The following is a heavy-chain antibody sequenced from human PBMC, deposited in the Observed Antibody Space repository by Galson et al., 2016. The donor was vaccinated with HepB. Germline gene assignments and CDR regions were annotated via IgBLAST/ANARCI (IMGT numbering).Heavy chain of an antibody. Sequence: SETLSLTCTVSGGSISSDTNYWGWIRQPPGKGLEWIGNNYYSGSTNYNPSLESRVTISVDMSKNRFSLKLSSVTAADTAVYYCARHRSGAYRDLYYGMDVWGQGTTVTGSS. CDR1: GGSISSDTNY. CDR3: ARHRSGAYRDLYYGMDV. V-gene: IGHV4-39*01. CDR2: NYYSGST. D-gene: IGHD2-15*01. J-gene: IGHJ6*02.